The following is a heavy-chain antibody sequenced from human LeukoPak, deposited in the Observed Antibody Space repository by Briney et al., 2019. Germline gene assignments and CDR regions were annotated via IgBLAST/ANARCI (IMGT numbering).Heavy chain of an antibody. V-gene: IGHV1-69*01. J-gene: IGHJ4*02. CDR2: IIPIFGTA. CDR1: GGTFSSYA. Sequence: ASMKVSCKASGGTFSSYAISWVRQAPGQGLEWMGGIIPIFGTANYAQKFQGRVTITADESTSTAYMELSSLRSEDTAVYYCARGQWGGTRFDYWGQGTLVTVSS. D-gene: IGHD1-26*01. CDR3: ARGQWGGTRFDY.